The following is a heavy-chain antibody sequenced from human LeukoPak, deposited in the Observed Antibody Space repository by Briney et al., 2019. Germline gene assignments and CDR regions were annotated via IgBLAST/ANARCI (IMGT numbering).Heavy chain of an antibody. J-gene: IGHJ5*02. CDR1: GITVSSNY. V-gene: IGHV3-66*01. Sequence: PGGSLRLSCAASGITVSSNYMSWVRQAPGKGLEWVSVIYTGGTTYYAESVKGRFTISRDSFKNTVYLQMYGLRAEDTAVYYCASWPRGIHLDPWGQGTLVTVPS. CDR2: IYTGGTT. CDR3: ASWPRGIHLDP. D-gene: IGHD2/OR15-2a*01.